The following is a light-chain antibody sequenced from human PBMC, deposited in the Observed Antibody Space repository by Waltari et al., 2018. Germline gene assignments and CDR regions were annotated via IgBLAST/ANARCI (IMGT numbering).Light chain of an antibody. V-gene: IGLV2-23*02. CDR3: CSYAGSSVV. CDR2: EVS. Sequence: QSALTQPASVSGSPGQSITISCPGTSSDVGSYNLVSWYQQHPGKAPKLMLYEVSKRPSWGSIRLCGAKSGNTASRTISGLKAEEEAGYYCCSYAGSSVVVSGGTKMTVL. J-gene: IGLJ2*01. CDR1: SSDVGSYNL.